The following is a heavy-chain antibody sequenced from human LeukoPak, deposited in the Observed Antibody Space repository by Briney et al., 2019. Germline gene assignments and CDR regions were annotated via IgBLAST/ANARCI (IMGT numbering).Heavy chain of an antibody. V-gene: IGHV1-8*01. CDR2: MNPNSGYT. Sequence: EASVKVSCKASGYTFTSYDINWVRQATGQGLEWMGWMNPNSGYTGYAQKFQGGVTMTRNTSISTAYMELSSLRSEDTAVYYCARAPARHLYYYYYMDVWGKGTTVTVSS. CDR1: GYTFTSYD. D-gene: IGHD6-6*01. CDR3: ARAPARHLYYYYYMDV. J-gene: IGHJ6*03.